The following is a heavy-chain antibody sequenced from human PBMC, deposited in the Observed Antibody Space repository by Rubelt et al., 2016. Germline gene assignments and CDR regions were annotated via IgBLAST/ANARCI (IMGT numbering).Heavy chain of an antibody. CDR3: ATTLHDFGEYDAVN. CDR2: VRFDGTRT. J-gene: IGHJ2*01. V-gene: IGHV3-30*02. Sequence: QAPGKGLEWVAVVRFDGTRTYYADSVRGRFTMSRDNSRSTLYLQMNSLRAEDTAVYYRATTLHDFGEYDAVNWGRGTLVTVSS. D-gene: IGHD4-17*01.